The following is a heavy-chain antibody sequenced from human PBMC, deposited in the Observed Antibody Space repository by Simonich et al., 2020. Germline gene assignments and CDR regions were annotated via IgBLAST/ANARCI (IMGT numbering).Heavy chain of an antibody. CDR1: GFTFSNAW. Sequence: EVQLVESGGGLVKPGGSLRLSCAASGFTFSNAWMSWVRQDPGKGLEWVGRIKSKTDGGTTDYAAPVKGRFTISRDDSKNTLYLQMNSLKTEDTAVYYCTTEDCSSTSCPDYWGQGTLVTVSS. CDR3: TTEDCSSTSCPDY. J-gene: IGHJ4*02. CDR2: IKSKTDGGTT. V-gene: IGHV3-15*01. D-gene: IGHD2-2*01.